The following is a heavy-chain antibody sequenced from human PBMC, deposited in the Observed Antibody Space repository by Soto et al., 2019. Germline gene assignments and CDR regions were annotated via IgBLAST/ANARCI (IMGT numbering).Heavy chain of an antibody. CDR1: GGSISSYY. CDR2: IYYSGST. V-gene: IGHV4-59*01. Sequence: QVQLQESGPGLVKPSETLSLTCTVSGGSISSYYWSWIRQPPGKGLEWIGYIYYSGSTNYNPSLKSRVTISVDTSKNQFSLKLSSVTAADTAVYFCARRIAAAGEAYYFGMDVWCQGTTVTVSS. CDR3: ARRIAAAGEAYYFGMDV. J-gene: IGHJ6*02. D-gene: IGHD6-13*01.